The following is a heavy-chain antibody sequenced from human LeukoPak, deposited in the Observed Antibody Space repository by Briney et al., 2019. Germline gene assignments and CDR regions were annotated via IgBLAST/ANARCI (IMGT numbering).Heavy chain of an antibody. J-gene: IGHJ4*02. CDR3: YYEGF. CDR2: ISGTGGST. V-gene: IGHV3-23*01. CDR1: GFTFSSYW. Sequence: PGGSLRLSCAASGFTFSSYWMNWARQAPGKGLEWVSGISGTGGSTYYADSVKGRFTISRDNSKNTLYLQMNSLRAEDTAVYFGYYEGFWGQGTLVTVSS. D-gene: IGHD3-22*01.